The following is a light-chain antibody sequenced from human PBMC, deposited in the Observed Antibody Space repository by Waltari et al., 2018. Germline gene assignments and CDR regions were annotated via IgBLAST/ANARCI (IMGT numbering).Light chain of an antibody. J-gene: IGKJ4*01. Sequence: EIVLTQSPGTLSLSPGARATLSCRASQTVRTTYLAWYQQKPGQAPTLLLYGASSRATGIPDRFSGVGSGTDFSLTISSLEPEDFAVYYCQQYDISPLTFGGGTKVEIK. CDR2: GAS. CDR3: QQYDISPLT. V-gene: IGKV3-20*01. CDR1: QTVRTTY.